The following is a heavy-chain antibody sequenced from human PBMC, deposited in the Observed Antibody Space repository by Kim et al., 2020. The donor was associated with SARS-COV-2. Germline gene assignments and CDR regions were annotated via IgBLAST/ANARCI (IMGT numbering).Heavy chain of an antibody. CDR2: IDHSGST. D-gene: IGHD3-10*01. CDR3: ASDFDGIWAYGF. CDR1: GGSFSGFY. J-gene: IGHJ4*02. Sequence: SETLSLTCAVSGGSFSGFYWTWIRQPPGKGLEWIGEIDHSGSTNYNPSLESRVTISMDTSKKQFSLKMTSVTAADTAAYFCASDFDGIWAYGFWGQGTLV. V-gene: IGHV4-34*01.